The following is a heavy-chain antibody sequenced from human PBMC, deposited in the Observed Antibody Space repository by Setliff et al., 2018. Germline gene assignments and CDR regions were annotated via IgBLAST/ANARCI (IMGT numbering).Heavy chain of an antibody. CDR2: ISWNSGSI. J-gene: IGHJ4*02. CDR3: AKASHYYGSGSYDY. D-gene: IGHD3-10*01. CDR1: GLTFDDYA. V-gene: IGHV3-9*01. Sequence: LRLSCAASGLTFDDYAMHWVRQAPGKGLEWVSGISWNSGSIGYADSVKGRFTISRDNAKNSLYLQMNSLRAEGTALYYCAKASHYYGSGSYDYWGQGTLVTVSS.